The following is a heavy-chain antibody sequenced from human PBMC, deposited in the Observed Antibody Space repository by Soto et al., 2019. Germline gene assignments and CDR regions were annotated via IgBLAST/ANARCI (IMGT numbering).Heavy chain of an antibody. CDR2: ISYDGSNK. Sequence: GGSLRLSCAAYGFTFSRYGVHWVRQAPGKGLEWVAVISYDGSNKYYADSVKGRFTISRDNSKNTLYLQMNSLRAEDTAVYYCARAIGYYDILTGHFDPWGQGT. CDR3: ARAIGYYDILTGHFDP. V-gene: IGHV3-30*03. CDR1: GFTFSRYG. D-gene: IGHD3-9*01. J-gene: IGHJ5*02.